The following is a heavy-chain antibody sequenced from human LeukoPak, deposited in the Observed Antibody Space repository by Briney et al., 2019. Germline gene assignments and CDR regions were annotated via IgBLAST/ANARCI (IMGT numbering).Heavy chain of an antibody. Sequence: SETLSLTCTVSGGPFSTYYWSWIRQPAGKGLEWIGHIYTSGTTNYNPSLKSRVTMSIDTSKNQFSLKLSSVTAADTAIYYCARDAKYYYGSRTYFFFEYWGQGTLLTVSS. CDR3: ARDAKYYYGSRTYFFFEY. J-gene: IGHJ4*02. CDR2: IYTSGTT. CDR1: GGPFSTYY. V-gene: IGHV4-4*07. D-gene: IGHD3-10*01.